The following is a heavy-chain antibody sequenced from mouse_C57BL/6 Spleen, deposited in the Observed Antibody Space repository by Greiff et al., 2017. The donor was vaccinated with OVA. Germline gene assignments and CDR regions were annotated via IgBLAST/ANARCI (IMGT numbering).Heavy chain of an antibody. D-gene: IGHD1-1*02. J-gene: IGHJ1*03. V-gene: IGHV5-17*01. CDR3: AKGTEWSHWYFDV. CDR2: ISSGSSTI. CDR1: GFTFSDYG. Sequence: EVKVVESGGGLVKPGGSLKLSCAASGFTFSDYGMHWVRQAPEKGLEWVAYISSGSSTIYYADTVKGRFTISRDNAKNTLFLQMTSLRSEDTAMYYCAKGTEWSHWYFDVWGTGTTVTVSS.